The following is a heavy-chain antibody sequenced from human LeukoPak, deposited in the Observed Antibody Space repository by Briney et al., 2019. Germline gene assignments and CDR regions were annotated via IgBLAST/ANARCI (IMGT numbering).Heavy chain of an antibody. D-gene: IGHD3-10*01. CDR3: ARDRAYWYFDL. Sequence: SETLSLTCTVSGGSISSYYWSWIRQPPGKGLEWIWYIYYSGSTNYNLSLKSRVTISVDTSKNQFSLKLSSVTAADTAVYYCARDRAYWYFDLWGRGTLVTVSS. V-gene: IGHV4-59*01. CDR2: IYYSGST. CDR1: GGSISSYY. J-gene: IGHJ2*01.